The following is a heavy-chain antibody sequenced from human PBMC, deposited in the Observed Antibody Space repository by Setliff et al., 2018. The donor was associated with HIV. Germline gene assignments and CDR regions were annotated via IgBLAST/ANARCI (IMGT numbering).Heavy chain of an antibody. D-gene: IGHD2-2*01. J-gene: IGHJ3*02. CDR3: ARGALSDAFDI. V-gene: IGHV3-7*01. CDR1: GFTFSYYW. Sequence: GGSLRLSCAASGFTFSYYWMSWVRQAPGKGLEWVANIAQDGIEKYYVDSVKGRFTISRDNAKNSLYLQMNSLRADDTAVYYCARGALSDAFDIWGQGTMVTVSS. CDR2: IAQDGIEK.